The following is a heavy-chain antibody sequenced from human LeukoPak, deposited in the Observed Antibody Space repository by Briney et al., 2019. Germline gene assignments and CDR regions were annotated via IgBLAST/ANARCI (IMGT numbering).Heavy chain of an antibody. CDR2: ICYSGST. V-gene: IGHV4-39*01. J-gene: IGHJ4*02. Sequence: SETLSLTCTVSGGSISSSSYYWGWIRQPPGMGLEGNGSICYSGSTYSNPSLKSRVTISVDTSKNQFSLKLSSVTAADTAVYYCAQYYYGSGSFDWGQGTLVTVSS. CDR3: AQYYYGSGSFD. CDR1: GGSISSSSYY. D-gene: IGHD3-10*01.